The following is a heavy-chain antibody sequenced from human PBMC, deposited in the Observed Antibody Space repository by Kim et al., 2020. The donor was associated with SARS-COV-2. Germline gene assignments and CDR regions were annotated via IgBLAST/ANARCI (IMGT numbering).Heavy chain of an antibody. V-gene: IGHV3-48*03. D-gene: IGHD3-16*02. CDR2: ISSSGSTI. Sequence: GGSLRLSCAASGFTFSSYEMNWVRQAPGKGLEWVSYISSSGSTIYYADSVKGRFTISRDNAKNSLYLQMNSLRAEDTAVYYCAMPRDYVWGSYRQQGFDYWGQGTLVTVSS. J-gene: IGHJ4*02. CDR1: GFTFSSYE. CDR3: AMPRDYVWGSYRQQGFDY.